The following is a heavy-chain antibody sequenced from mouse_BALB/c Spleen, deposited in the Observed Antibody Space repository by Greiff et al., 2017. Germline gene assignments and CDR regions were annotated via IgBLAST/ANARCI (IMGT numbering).Heavy chain of an antibody. D-gene: IGHD3-1*01. Sequence: VQLQQSGAELARPWASVKLSCKASGYTFTSFWMQWVKQKPGQGLEWIGAIYPGDGDTRYTQQFKGKATLTAEKSPSTAYMQHSSLASEDSAVYYCARRHSSPTEFAYWGQGTLVTVSA. J-gene: IGHJ3*01. CDR1: GYTFTSFW. CDR3: ARRHSSPTEFAY. CDR2: IYPGDGDT. V-gene: IGHV1-87*01.